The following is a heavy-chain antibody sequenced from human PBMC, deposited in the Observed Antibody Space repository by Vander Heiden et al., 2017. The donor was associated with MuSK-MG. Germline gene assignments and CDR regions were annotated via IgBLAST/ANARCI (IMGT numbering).Heavy chain of an antibody. V-gene: IGHV3-11*01. CDR3: ARDLRRVAGSSVKNWFDP. CDR1: GFTFSDYY. D-gene: IGHD6-19*01. J-gene: IGHJ5*02. CDR2: ISSSGSTI. Sequence: QVQLVESGGGLVKPGGSLRLSCAASGFTFSDYYMSWISQAPGKGLEWVSYISSSGSTIYYAESVKGRGTISRDNAKNALYRQMNSLRAEETAVYDCARDLRRVAGSSVKNWFDPWGQGTMVTVSS.